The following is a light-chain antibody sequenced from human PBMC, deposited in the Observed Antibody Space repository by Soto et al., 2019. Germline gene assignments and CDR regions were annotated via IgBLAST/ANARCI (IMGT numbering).Light chain of an antibody. J-gene: IGLJ1*01. CDR2: EVS. CDR1: SSDVGSYNL. Sequence: QSVLNQPASGSGAAGQAITISCTGTSSDVGSYNLVSWYQQHPGKAPKVMIYEVSKRPSGVSNRFSGSKSGNTASLTISGLQAEDEADYYCCSYGGSYVFGPGTKVTVL. V-gene: IGLV2-23*02. CDR3: CSYGGSYV.